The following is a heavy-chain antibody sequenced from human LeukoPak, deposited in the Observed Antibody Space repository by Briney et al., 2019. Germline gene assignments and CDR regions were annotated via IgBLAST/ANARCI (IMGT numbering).Heavy chain of an antibody. D-gene: IGHD4-23*01. J-gene: IGHJ5*02. CDR3: ARAALYGGHADWFDP. V-gene: IGHV4-31*03. CDR1: GGSISSGGYY. Sequence: SETLSLTCTVSGGSISSGGYYWSWIRQHPGKGLEGIGYIYYSGSTYYNPSLKGRVTISVDTSKNQFSLKLSSVTAADTAVYYCARAALYGGHADWFDPGGQGPLATVSS. CDR2: IYYSGST.